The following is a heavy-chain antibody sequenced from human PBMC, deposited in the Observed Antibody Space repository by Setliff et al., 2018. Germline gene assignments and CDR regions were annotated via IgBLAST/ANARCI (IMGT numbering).Heavy chain of an antibody. D-gene: IGHD3-22*01. J-gene: IGHJ5*02. CDR1: GGSFSAYY. V-gene: IGHV4-34*01. CDR3: ATGDVYDSSAFFSDWFDP. CDR2: ISHGGGT. Sequence: SETLSLTCTVYGGSFSAYYWSWIRQPPGKGLEWIGEISHGGGTNYNPSLKSRVTISIDTSKNLFSLKLTSVTAADTAVYYCATGDVYDSSAFFSDWFDPWGRGTLVTVSS.